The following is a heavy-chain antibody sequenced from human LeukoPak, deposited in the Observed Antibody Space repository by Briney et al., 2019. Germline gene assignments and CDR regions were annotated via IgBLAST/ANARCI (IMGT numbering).Heavy chain of an antibody. J-gene: IGHJ4*02. V-gene: IGHV3-11*01. CDR2: ISTSGSTI. D-gene: IGHD1-7*01. Sequence: GGSLRLSCAASGFTFSDFSMHWNRQAPGKGLEWISYISTSGSTIHYADSAKGRFSISRDNARNSLFLEMSSLRAEDTAVYFCARRIPTTASHYFDSWGQGSLVTVSS. CDR1: GFTFSDFS. CDR3: ARRIPTTASHYFDS.